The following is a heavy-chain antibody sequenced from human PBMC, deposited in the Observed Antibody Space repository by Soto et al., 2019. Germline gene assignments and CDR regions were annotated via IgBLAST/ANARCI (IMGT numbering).Heavy chain of an antibody. CDR2: IWYDGSNK. CDR3: ARAQSPGYDYIWGSYRYALSALDY. V-gene: IGHV3-33*01. Sequence: GGSLRLSCAASGFTFSSYGMHWVRQAPGKGLEWVAVIWYDGSNKYYADSVKGRFTISRDNSKNTLYLQMNSLRAEDTAVYYCARAQSPGYDYIWGSYRYALSALDYWGQGTLVTVSS. D-gene: IGHD3-16*02. J-gene: IGHJ4*02. CDR1: GFTFSSYG.